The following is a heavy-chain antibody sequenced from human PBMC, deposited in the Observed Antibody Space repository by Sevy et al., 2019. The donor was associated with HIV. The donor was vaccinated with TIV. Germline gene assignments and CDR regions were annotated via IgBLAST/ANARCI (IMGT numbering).Heavy chain of an antibody. V-gene: IGHV3-74*01. Sequence: GGCLRLSCAASGFTFSSYWMHCVRQAPGKGPVWVSGVNSDGSSTNYADSVKGRFTMSRDSAKNTLYLQMNSLRAEDTAVYFRVSANTWQDYWGQGTTVTVSS. CDR3: VSANTWQDY. CDR2: VNSDGSST. CDR1: GFTFSSYW. J-gene: IGHJ4*02.